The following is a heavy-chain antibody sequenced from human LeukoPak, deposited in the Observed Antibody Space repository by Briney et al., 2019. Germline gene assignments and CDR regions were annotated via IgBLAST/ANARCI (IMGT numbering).Heavy chain of an antibody. J-gene: IGHJ3*02. V-gene: IGHV4-59*01. Sequence: SETLSLTCTVSGGSISSYYWSWIRQPPGKGLEWIGYIYYSGSTNYNPSLKSRVTISVDTSKNQFSLKLSSVTAADTAVYYCARDSRSGRFGELLAFDIWGQGTMVTVSS. CDR3: ARDSRSGRFGELLAFDI. CDR2: IYYSGST. CDR1: GGSISSYY. D-gene: IGHD3-10*01.